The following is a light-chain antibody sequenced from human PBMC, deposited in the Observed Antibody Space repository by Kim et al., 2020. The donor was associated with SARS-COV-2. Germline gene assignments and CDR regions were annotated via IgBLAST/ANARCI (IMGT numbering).Light chain of an antibody. V-gene: IGKV3-20*01. CDR1: QRVSNSY. CDR2: GVS. J-gene: IGKJ4*01. Sequence: EIVLTQSPGTLSVSPGERATLSCRASQRVSNSYLAWYQQKPGQAPRLLIYGVSSRATGIPGRFSGSGSGTDFTLTISRLEPEDFAVYYCQQYGSSFLTFGGGTKVDIK. CDR3: QQYGSSFLT.